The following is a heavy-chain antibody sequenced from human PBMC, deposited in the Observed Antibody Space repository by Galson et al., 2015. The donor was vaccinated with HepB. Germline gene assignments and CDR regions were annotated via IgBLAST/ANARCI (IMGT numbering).Heavy chain of an antibody. Sequence: PALVKPTQTLTLTCTFSGFSLSASGVSVSWIRQPPGKALEWLALIDWDDDEYYSTSLKTRLTISKDTSKNQVVLAMTNMDPVDTATYYCARMRGEPQMGFDYWGQGTLVTVSS. V-gene: IGHV2-70*01. CDR1: GFSLSASGVS. CDR3: ARMRGEPQMGFDY. D-gene: IGHD3-16*01. J-gene: IGHJ4*02. CDR2: IDWDDDE.